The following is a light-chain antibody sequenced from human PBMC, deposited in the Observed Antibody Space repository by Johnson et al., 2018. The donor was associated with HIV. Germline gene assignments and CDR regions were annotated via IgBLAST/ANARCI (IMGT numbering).Light chain of an antibody. J-gene: IGLJ1*01. Sequence: QSVLTQPPSVSAAPGQKVTISCSGSSSNIEHNYVSWYQQFPGTAPKLLIYDNNKRPSGIPDRFSGSKSGTSATLGITGLQTGDEADYYCGTWDSSLSAGVFGTGTKVTVL. CDR1: SSNIEHNY. CDR3: GTWDSSLSAGV. CDR2: DNN. V-gene: IGLV1-51*01.